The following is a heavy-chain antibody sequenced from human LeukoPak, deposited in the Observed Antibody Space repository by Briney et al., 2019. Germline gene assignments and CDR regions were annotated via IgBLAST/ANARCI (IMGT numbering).Heavy chain of an antibody. D-gene: IGHD3-10*01. J-gene: IGHJ6*03. CDR3: ARGPSPLRFGELAKANYYYYYYMDV. V-gene: IGHV1-18*01. CDR1: GYTFTSYG. Sequence: GASVKVSCKASGYTFTSYGISWVRQAPGQGLEWMGWISAYNGNTNYAQKLQGRVTMTTDTSTSTAYMELRSLRSDDTAVYYCARGPSPLRFGELAKANYYYYYYMDVWGKGTTVTISS. CDR2: ISAYNGNT.